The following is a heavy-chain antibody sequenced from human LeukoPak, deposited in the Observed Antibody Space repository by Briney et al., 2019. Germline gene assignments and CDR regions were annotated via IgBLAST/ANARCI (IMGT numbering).Heavy chain of an antibody. D-gene: IGHD4-23*01. V-gene: IGHV3-49*04. CDR2: IRNKAYGGTT. CDR3: ARRRGGNGGYYFDY. CDR1: GFTFGDYA. Sequence: TGGSLRLSCTGSGFTFGDYAMSWVRQAPGKGLEWVGFIRNKAYGGTTEYAASVNGRFIISRDDSKSIAYLQKNSLKTEDTAVYYWARRRGGNGGYYFDYWGQGTLVTVSS. J-gene: IGHJ4*02.